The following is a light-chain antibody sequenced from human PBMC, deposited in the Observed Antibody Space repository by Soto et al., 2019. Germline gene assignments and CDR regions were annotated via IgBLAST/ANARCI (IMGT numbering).Light chain of an antibody. CDR3: QQYGGSPQT. CDR2: DAS. J-gene: IGKJ1*01. CDR1: QSVSKY. V-gene: IGKV3-20*01. Sequence: EIVFTQSPATLSLSPGERATLSCRASQSVSKYLAWYQQKPGQAPRLLIYDASNRATGIPDSFSGSGSGTDFTLTISRLEPEDFAVYYCQQYGGSPQTFGQGTK.